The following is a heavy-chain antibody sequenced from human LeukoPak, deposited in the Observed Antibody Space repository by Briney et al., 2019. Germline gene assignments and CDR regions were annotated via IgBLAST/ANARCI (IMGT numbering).Heavy chain of an antibody. CDR2: ITISGGTT. CDR1: GFTFSSYA. D-gene: IGHD5-18*01. V-gene: IGHV3-23*01. Sequence: GGSLRLSCAASGFTFSSYAMGWVRQAPGKGLEWVSDITISGGTTHFYSDSAKGRLTISRDNSKNTLYLEMNSLRAADTAVYYCARVADTAMGTADYWGQGTLVTVSS. J-gene: IGHJ4*02. CDR3: ARVADTAMGTADY.